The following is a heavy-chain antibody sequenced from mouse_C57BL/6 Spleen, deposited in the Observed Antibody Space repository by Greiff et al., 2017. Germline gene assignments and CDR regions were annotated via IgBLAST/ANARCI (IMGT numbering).Heavy chain of an antibody. CDR2: IYPGDGDT. J-gene: IGHJ4*01. Sequence: QVQLQQSGPELVKPGASVKISCKASGYAFSSSWMNWVKQRPGKGLEWIGRIYPGDGDTNYNGKFKGKATLTADKSSSTASMQLSSLTSEDSAVYFCARGDYYAMDYWGQGTSVTVSS. CDR3: ARGDYYAMDY. CDR1: GYAFSSSW. V-gene: IGHV1-82*01.